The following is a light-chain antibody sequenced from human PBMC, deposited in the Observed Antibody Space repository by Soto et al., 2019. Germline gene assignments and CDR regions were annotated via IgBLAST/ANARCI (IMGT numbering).Light chain of an antibody. J-gene: IGLJ1*01. CDR2: EVS. V-gene: IGLV2-14*01. CDR1: SSDVGGYNY. Sequence: QSALTQPASVSGSPGQSVTISCTGTSSDVGGYNYVSWYQHHPGKAPKLMIYEVSNRPSGVSNRFSGSKSGNTAPLTISGLQAEDEADYYCSSYTSISTYVFGTGTKLTVL. CDR3: SSYTSISTYV.